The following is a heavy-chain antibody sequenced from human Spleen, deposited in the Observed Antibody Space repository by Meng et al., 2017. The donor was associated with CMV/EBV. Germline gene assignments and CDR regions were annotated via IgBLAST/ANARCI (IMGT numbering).Heavy chain of an antibody. CDR2: VSGGGGNT. CDR1: GFTFSSYA. D-gene: IGHD2-2*01. V-gene: IGHV3-23*01. J-gene: IGHJ6*02. Sequence: LKISCAASGFTFSSYAMTWVRQAPGKGLEWVSAVSGGGGNTYYADSVKGRFTISRDNSKNTLYLQMNSLRAEDTAVYFCAKDQEYCTSTTCYYYGLDVWGQGTTVTVSS. CDR3: AKDQEYCTSTTCYYYGLDV.